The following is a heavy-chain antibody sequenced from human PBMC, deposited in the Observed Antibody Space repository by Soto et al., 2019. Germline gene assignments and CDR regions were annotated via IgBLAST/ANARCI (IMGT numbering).Heavy chain of an antibody. D-gene: IGHD3-22*01. V-gene: IGHV3-48*02. CDR2: ISYGSDTT. Sequence: GSLRLSCAASGFVISSSTMNWVRQAPGRGLEWLSDISYGSDTTHYADSVKGRFTVSRDTAKNSLYLQMNGLRDEDTAVYYCARYYYDSSGYDGMDVWGQGTTVTVSS. J-gene: IGHJ6*02. CDR1: GFVISSST. CDR3: ARYYYDSSGYDGMDV.